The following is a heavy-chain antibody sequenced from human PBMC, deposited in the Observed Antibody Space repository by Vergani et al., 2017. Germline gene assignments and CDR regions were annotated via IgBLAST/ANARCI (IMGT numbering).Heavy chain of an antibody. D-gene: IGHD3/OR15-3a*01. CDR2: ISWNSGSI. V-gene: IGHV3-9*01. CDR1: GFTFDDYA. J-gene: IGHJ6*02. Sequence: EVQLVESGGGLVQPGRSLRLSCAASGFTFDDYAMHWVRQAPGKGLEWVSGISWNSGSIGYADSVKGRFTISRDNAKNSLYLQMNSLRAEDTAVYYCAREIGPDIYYYYGMDVWGQGTTVTVSS. CDR3: AREIGPDIYYYYGMDV.